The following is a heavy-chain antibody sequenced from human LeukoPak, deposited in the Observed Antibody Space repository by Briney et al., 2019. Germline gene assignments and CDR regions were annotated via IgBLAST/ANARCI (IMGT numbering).Heavy chain of an antibody. CDR2: IYYSGST. Sequence: SETLSLTCTVSGGSISSSSYYWGWIRQPPGKGLEWIGSIYYSGSTFYNPSLKSRVTISIDTSKNQFSLKLSSVTAADTAVYYCARGRNQYDSSGYSDYWGQGTLVTVSS. V-gene: IGHV4-39*07. CDR3: ARGRNQYDSSGYSDY. CDR1: GGSISSSSYY. J-gene: IGHJ4*02. D-gene: IGHD3-22*01.